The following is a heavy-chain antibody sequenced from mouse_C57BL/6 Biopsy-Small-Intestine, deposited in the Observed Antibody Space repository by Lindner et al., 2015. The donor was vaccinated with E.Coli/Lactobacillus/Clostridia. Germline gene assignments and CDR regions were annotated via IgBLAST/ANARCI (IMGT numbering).Heavy chain of an antibody. Sequence: SVKVSCKVSGYTLTELSMHWVRQAPGQRLEWMGWINAGNGNTKYSQKFQGRVTITRDTSASTAYMELSSLRSEDTAVYYCARPDTTTGYGMDVWGQGTTVTVSS. J-gene: IGHJ1*01. CDR2: INAGNGNT. V-gene: IGHV1-84*02. CDR3: ARPDTTTGYGMDV. CDR1: GYTLTELS. D-gene: IGHD1-1*01.